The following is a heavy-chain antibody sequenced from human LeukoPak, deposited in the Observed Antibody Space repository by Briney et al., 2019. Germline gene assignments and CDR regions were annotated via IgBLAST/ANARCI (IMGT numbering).Heavy chain of an antibody. V-gene: IGHV4-34*01. Sequence: SETLSLTCAVYGGSFSGYYLSWIRQPPGKGLEWIGEINHSGSTNYNPALKSRVTISVDTSKNQFSLTLSSVTAADTAVYYCARETTAAIVVVVAAPYTWFAPWGQGTLVTVSS. J-gene: IGHJ5*02. CDR2: INHSGST. CDR1: GGSFSGYY. CDR3: ARETTAAIVVVVAAPYTWFAP. D-gene: IGHD2-15*01.